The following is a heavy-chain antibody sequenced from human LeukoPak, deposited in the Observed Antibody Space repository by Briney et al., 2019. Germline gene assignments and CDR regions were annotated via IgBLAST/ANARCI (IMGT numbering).Heavy chain of an antibody. Sequence: GGSLRLSCAASGFTFDDYGMSWVRQAPGKGLEWVSGINWNGGSTGYADSVKGRFTISRDNAKNSLYLQMNSLRAEDTAVYYCARVMTPFGEPIPWFDPWGQGTLVTVSS. CDR3: ARVMTPFGEPIPWFDP. CDR1: GFTFDDYG. V-gene: IGHV3-20*04. J-gene: IGHJ5*02. CDR2: INWNGGST. D-gene: IGHD3-10*01.